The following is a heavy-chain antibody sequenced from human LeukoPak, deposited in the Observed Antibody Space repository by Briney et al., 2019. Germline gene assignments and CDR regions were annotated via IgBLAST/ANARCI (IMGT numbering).Heavy chain of an antibody. J-gene: IGHJ4*02. V-gene: IGHV3-21*01. D-gene: IGHD4-23*01. CDR1: GFTFSSYT. CDR2: ISTSSSYI. CDR3: ARGGSYGGYHSY. Sequence: GGSLRLSCAASGFTFSSYTMNWVRQAPGKGLEWVSSISTSSSYIYYADSVKGRFTISRDNAKNSLYLQMNSLRAEDTAVYYCARGGSYGGYHSYWGQGTLVTVSS.